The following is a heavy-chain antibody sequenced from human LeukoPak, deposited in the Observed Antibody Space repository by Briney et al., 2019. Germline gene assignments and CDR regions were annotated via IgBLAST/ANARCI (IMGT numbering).Heavy chain of an antibody. Sequence: PGGSLRLSCAGSGFSFSSSWMSWVRQAPGKGLQCVANIKPDGSEKYYVDSVRGRFTVSRDNAKNSLFLQMNSLRAEDTAVYYCSKDLTSDFGGDLDPWGQGTLVTVSS. CDR1: GFSFSSSW. J-gene: IGHJ5*02. CDR2: IKPDGSEK. V-gene: IGHV3-7*01. CDR3: SKDLTSDFGGDLDP. D-gene: IGHD3-10*01.